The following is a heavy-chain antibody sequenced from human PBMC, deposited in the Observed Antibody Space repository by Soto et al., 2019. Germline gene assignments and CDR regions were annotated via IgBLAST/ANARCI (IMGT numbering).Heavy chain of an antibody. J-gene: IGHJ6*02. D-gene: IGHD4-4*01. V-gene: IGHV1-69*01. CDR2: IIPIFGTA. CDR3: ARATLASNYAQYYYYYYGMDV. Sequence: QVQLVQSGAEVKKPGSSVKVSCKASGGTFSSYAISWVRQAPGQGLEWMGGIIPIFGTANYAQKFQGRVTITADESTSKAYMELSSLRSEDTAVYYCARATLASNYAQYYYYYYGMDVWGQGTTVTVSS. CDR1: GGTFSSYA.